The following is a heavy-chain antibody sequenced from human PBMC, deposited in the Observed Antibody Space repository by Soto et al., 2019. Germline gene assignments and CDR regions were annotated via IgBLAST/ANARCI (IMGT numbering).Heavy chain of an antibody. J-gene: IGHJ4*02. Sequence: PSETLSLTCTVSGGSISSYYWSWIRQPPGKGLEWIGYIYCSGSTNYNPSLKSRVTISVDTSKNQFSLKLSSVTAADTAVYYCARLVAAAAYFDYWGQGTLVTVSS. D-gene: IGHD6-13*01. CDR1: GGSISSYY. CDR2: IYCSGST. CDR3: ARLVAAAAYFDY. V-gene: IGHV4-59*08.